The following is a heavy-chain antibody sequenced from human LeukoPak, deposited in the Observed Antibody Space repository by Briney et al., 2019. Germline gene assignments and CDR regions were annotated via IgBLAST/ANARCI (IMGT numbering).Heavy chain of an antibody. CDR1: GYTFTSYY. CDR3: ARDLSKQWLVGLRFDP. D-gene: IGHD6-19*01. CDR2: INPSGGST. Sequence: ASVKVSFKASGYTFTSYYMHWVRQAPGQGLEWMGIINPSGGSTSYAQKFQGRVTMTRDTSTSTVYMELSSLRSEDTAVYYCARDLSKQWLVGLRFDPWGQGTLVTVSS. V-gene: IGHV1-46*01. J-gene: IGHJ5*02.